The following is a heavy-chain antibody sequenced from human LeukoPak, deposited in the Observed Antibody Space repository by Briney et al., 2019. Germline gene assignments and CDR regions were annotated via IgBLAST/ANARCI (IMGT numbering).Heavy chain of an antibody. Sequence: SETLSLTCTVSGGSINSGSYFWGWIRQPPGKGLEWIASIYHSGDTYYNPSLRSRVTISLDTSKNQLSLKLSSVTAADTAVYYCARSKAHLSTSWYGNWFDPWGQGTLVTVSS. V-gene: IGHV4-39*07. CDR1: GGSINSGSYF. CDR3: ARSKAHLSTSWYGNWFDP. J-gene: IGHJ5*02. D-gene: IGHD2-2*01. CDR2: IYHSGDT.